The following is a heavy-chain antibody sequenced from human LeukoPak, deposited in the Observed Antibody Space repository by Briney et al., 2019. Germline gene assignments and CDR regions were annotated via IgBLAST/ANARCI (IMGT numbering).Heavy chain of an antibody. Sequence: NPSETLSLTCTVSGGPISDNYWSWIRQLPGKGLEWIGYIYYSGTTNYNPSLKSRVTISVDTSKNHFSLRLSSVTAADTAVYYCARHSNSWYYFDYWGQGTLVTVSS. CDR1: GGPISDNY. D-gene: IGHD6-13*01. CDR2: IYYSGTT. CDR3: ARHSNSWYYFDY. J-gene: IGHJ4*02. V-gene: IGHV4-59*01.